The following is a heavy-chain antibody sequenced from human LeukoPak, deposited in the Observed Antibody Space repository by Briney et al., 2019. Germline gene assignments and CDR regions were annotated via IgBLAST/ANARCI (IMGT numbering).Heavy chain of an antibody. CDR1: GFTFSGSA. V-gene: IGHV3-73*01. CDR3: TRLAGDIWNYGGNFDS. D-gene: IGHD1-7*01. J-gene: IGHJ4*02. CDR2: IRSKTNNYAT. Sequence: GGSLRLSCAASGFTFSGSALHWVRQASGKGLEWIGRIRSKTNNYATTYAASVTGRFTISRDDAENTAYLQMNSLKAEDTAVYYCTRLAGDIWNYGGNFDSWGQGTLVTVSS.